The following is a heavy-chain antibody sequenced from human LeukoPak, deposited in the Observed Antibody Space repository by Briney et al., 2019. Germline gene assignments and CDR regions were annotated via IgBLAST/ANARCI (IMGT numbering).Heavy chain of an antibody. CDR3: ARVGSLTRATHDAFDI. Sequence: GGSLRLSCAASGFTFSSYSMNWVRQAPGKGLEWVASIRNDSSNIYYADSVKGRFTISRDNAKNTLYLQMNSLRAEDTAVYYCARVGSLTRATHDAFDIWGQGTRVTVSS. CDR2: IRNDSSNI. CDR1: GFTFSSYS. V-gene: IGHV3-21*01. J-gene: IGHJ3*02. D-gene: IGHD1-26*01.